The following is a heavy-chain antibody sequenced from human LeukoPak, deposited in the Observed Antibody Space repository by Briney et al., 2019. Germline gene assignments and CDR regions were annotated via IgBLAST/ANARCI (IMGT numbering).Heavy chain of an antibody. CDR3: AREGEIGYDLSDY. CDR1: GYTFTNHY. Sequence: ASVKVSCKASGYTFTNHYMNCVRQAPGQPLEWTGIINPSGGSTSYAQKLQGRVTVTRDTSTSTVYMELSSLRSEDAAMYYCAREGEIGYDLSDYWGQGTLVTVSS. D-gene: IGHD5-12*01. V-gene: IGHV1-46*04. J-gene: IGHJ4*02. CDR2: INPSGGST.